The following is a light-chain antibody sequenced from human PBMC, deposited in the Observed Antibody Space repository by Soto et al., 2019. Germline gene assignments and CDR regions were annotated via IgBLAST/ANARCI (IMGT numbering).Light chain of an antibody. CDR1: SSDVGGYNY. V-gene: IGLV2-8*01. CDR2: EVS. CDR3: SSYAGSNNPYV. Sequence: QSVLTQPPSPSGSPGQSVTISCTGTSSDVGGYNYVSWYQQHPGKAPKLMIYEVSKRPSGVPDRFSGSKSGNTASLTVSGLQAEDEADYYCSSYAGSNNPYVFGTGTKVTVL. J-gene: IGLJ1*01.